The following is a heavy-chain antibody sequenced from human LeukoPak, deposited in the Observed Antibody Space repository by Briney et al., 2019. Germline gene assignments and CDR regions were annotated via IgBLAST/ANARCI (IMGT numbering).Heavy chain of an antibody. CDR3: ARVRAYSSGWRGAFDI. CDR1: GYTFTSYG. CDR2: ISAYNGNT. Sequence: ASVKVSCKAFGYTFTSYGISWVRQAPGQGLEWMGWISAYNGNTNYAQKLQGRVTMTTDTSTSTAYMELRSLRSDDTAVYYCARVRAYSSGWRGAFDIWGQGTMVTVSS. V-gene: IGHV1-18*01. D-gene: IGHD6-19*01. J-gene: IGHJ3*02.